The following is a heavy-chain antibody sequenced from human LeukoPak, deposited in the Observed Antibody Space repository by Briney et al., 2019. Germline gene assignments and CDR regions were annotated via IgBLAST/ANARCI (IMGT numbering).Heavy chain of an antibody. CDR1: GFTFSSYS. V-gene: IGHV3-21*01. J-gene: IGHJ4*02. CDR2: ISSSSSYI. Sequence: RGSLRLSCAASGFTFSSYSMNWVRQAPGKGLEWVSSISSSSSYIYYADSVKGRFTISRDNAKNSLYLQMNSLRAEDTAVYYCARGIAVAGTLDYWGQGTLVTVSS. D-gene: IGHD6-19*01. CDR3: ARGIAVAGTLDY.